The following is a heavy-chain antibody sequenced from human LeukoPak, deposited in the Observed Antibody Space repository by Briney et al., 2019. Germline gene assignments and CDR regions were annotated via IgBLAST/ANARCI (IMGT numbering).Heavy chain of an antibody. J-gene: IGHJ3*02. CDR1: GGSISGYY. Sequence: SETLSLTCSVSGGSISGYYWSWIRQPPGKGLEWIGEINHSGSTNYNPSLKSRVTISVDTSKNQFSLKLSSVTAADTAVYYCARRRSYSSGWYKLGAFDIWGQGTMVTVSS. CDR2: INHSGST. CDR3: ARRRSYSSGWYKLGAFDI. D-gene: IGHD6-19*01. V-gene: IGHV4-34*01.